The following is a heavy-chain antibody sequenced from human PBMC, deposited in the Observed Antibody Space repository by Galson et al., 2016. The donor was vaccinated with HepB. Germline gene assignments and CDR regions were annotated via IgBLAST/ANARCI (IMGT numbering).Heavy chain of an antibody. Sequence: SLRLSCAASGFSFSYFGMHWVRQAPGKGLEWVAVMSFDGKREQYSDSVKGRFTVSRDNSANTIYLQMDSLRPEDTATYFCAKDRKEGRRGWQAALKVPGGAVYGMDVWGKGTTVIVSS. CDR3: AKDRKEGRRGWQAALKVPGGAVYGMDV. CDR1: GFSFSYFG. D-gene: IGHD2-15*01. V-gene: IGHV3-30*18. CDR2: MSFDGKRE. J-gene: IGHJ6*04.